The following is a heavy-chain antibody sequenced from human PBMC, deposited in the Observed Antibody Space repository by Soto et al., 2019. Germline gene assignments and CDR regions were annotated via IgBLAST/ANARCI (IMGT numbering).Heavy chain of an antibody. V-gene: IGHV4-30-2*01. J-gene: IGHJ6*02. CDR3: ATQSYSNSGAYYYYAMDV. Sequence: TLSLTCAVSSGSISSGGYSWSWIRQPPGKGLEWIGYIYQSGSTYYNPSLKSRVTISVDRSRNQFSLKLSSVTAADTAVYFCATQSYSNSGAYYYYAMDVWGQGTTVTVSS. D-gene: IGHD4-4*01. CDR2: IYQSGST. CDR1: SGSISSGGYS.